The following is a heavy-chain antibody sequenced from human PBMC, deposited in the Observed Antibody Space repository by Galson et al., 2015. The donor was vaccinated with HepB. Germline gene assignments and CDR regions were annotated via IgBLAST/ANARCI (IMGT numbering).Heavy chain of an antibody. Sequence: SLRLSCAASGFTFSSYAMHWVRQAPGKGLEWVAVISYDGSNKYYADSVKGRFTISRDNSKNTLYLQMNSLRAEDTAVYYCARGGYYGSGSYYSSFDPWGQGTLVTVSS. CDR2: ISYDGSNK. CDR3: ARGGYYGSGSYYSSFDP. J-gene: IGHJ5*02. D-gene: IGHD3-10*01. V-gene: IGHV3-30*04. CDR1: GFTFSSYA.